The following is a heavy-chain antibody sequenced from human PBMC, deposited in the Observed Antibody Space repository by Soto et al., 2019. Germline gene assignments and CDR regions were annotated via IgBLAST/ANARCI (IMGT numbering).Heavy chain of an antibody. J-gene: IGHJ4*02. CDR3: ATVPPRIVVVLAEFPT. CDR2: IYHTGIP. CDR1: GTSISSSYW. V-gene: IGHV4-4*02. D-gene: IGHD2-21*01. Sequence: QVQLKQSGPGLVRPSGTLSLTCRVSGTSISSSYWWAWVRQSPGKGLEWIGEIYHTGIPKYNPSLKSRVSMSIDKSNNQFSLKPTSVTAADTAVYYCATVPPRIVVVLAEFPTWGQGTLVTVSS.